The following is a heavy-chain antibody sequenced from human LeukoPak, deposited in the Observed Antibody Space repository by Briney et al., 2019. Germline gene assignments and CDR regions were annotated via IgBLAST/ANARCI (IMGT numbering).Heavy chain of an antibody. CDR1: GFTFSSYS. D-gene: IGHD3-10*01. V-gene: IGHV3-53*01. J-gene: IGHJ4*02. Sequence: GGSLRLSCAASGFTFSSYSMNWVRQAPGKGLEWVSVIYSGGSTYYADSVKGRFTISRDNSKNTLYLQMSSLRAEDTAVYYCARGVATMVRSVKGGYFDYWGQGTLVTVSS. CDR3: ARGVATMVRSVKGGYFDY. CDR2: IYSGGST.